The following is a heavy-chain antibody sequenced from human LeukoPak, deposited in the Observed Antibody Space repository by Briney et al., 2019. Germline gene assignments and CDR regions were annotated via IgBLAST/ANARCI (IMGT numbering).Heavy chain of an antibody. CDR2: ISAYNGNT. CDR1: GYTFTNYG. V-gene: IGHV1-18*01. J-gene: IGHJ4*02. D-gene: IGHD6-13*01. CDR3: ARDQSLVAYSSTWFDY. Sequence: ASVKVSCKASGYTFTNYGISWVRQAPGQGLGWIGWISAYNGNTDYAQNLQGRVTMTTDTLTSTAYMELRSLRSDDTAVYYCARDQSLVAYSSTWFDYWGQGTPVTVSS.